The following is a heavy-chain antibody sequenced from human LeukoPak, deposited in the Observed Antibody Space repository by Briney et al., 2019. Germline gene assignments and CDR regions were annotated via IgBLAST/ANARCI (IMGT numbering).Heavy chain of an antibody. CDR2: IKSKTDGGIT. CDR3: TTVRIA. Sequence: GGSLRLSCAASGFTFSNAWMTWVRQAPGKGLEWVGRIKSKTDGGITDYAAPVKGRFTISRDDSKDTLYLQMNSLRTEDTAVYYCTTVRIAWGQGTLVTVSS. D-gene: IGHD1-14*01. CDR1: GFTFSNAW. V-gene: IGHV3-15*01. J-gene: IGHJ5*02.